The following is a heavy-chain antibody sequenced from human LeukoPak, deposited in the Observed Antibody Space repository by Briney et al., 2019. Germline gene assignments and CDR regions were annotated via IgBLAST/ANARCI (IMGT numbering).Heavy chain of an antibody. D-gene: IGHD2-15*01. CDR3: VREILYCSGGSCYRGPFDN. J-gene: IGHJ4*02. V-gene: IGHV4-30-4*01. CDR2: IFHRGGT. Sequence: SETLSLTCTVSNDSISSGDYYWNWIRQPPGKGLEWIGYIFHRGGTSYNPSLKSRILFSVDTSQNQFSLKLNSVTAADTAVYYCVREILYCSGGSCYRGPFDNWGQGTLVTVST. CDR1: NDSISSGDYY.